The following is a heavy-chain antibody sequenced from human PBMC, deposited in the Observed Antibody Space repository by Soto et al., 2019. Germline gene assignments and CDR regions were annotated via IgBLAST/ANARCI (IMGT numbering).Heavy chain of an antibody. Sequence: GASVKVSCTASGYTFTSYGISWVRQAPGQGLEWMGWISAYNGNTNYAQKLQGRVTMTTDTSTSTAYMELRSLRSDDTAVYYCVRDVRDSSSWYGSSDYWGQGTLVTVSS. V-gene: IGHV1-18*01. J-gene: IGHJ4*02. CDR1: GYTFTSYG. D-gene: IGHD6-13*01. CDR3: VRDVRDSSSWYGSSDY. CDR2: ISAYNGNT.